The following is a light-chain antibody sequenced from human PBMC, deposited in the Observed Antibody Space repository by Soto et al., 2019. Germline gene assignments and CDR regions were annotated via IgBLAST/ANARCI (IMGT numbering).Light chain of an antibody. CDR2: ATS. Sequence: EIVMTQSPATLSVSPGEGATLSCWASQTISGNLAWYQQKPGQAPRLLIYATSTRATGFPARFSGSGFGTEFTPSISSLQSEDFAVYYCQQYDKWPLTFGGGTKVEV. CDR1: QTISGN. J-gene: IGKJ4*01. CDR3: QQYDKWPLT. V-gene: IGKV3-15*01.